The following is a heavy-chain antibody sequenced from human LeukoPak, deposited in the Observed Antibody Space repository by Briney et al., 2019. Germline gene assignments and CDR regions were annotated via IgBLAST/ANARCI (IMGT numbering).Heavy chain of an antibody. D-gene: IGHD6-13*01. CDR2: INHSGST. Sequence: PSETLSLTCAVYGGSFSGYYWSWIRQPPGKGLEWIGEINHSGSTNDNPSLKSRVTISVDTSKNQFSLKLSSVTAADTAVYYCARRRSSSWIFGGNWFDPWGQGTLVTVSS. CDR3: ARRRSSSWIFGGNWFDP. V-gene: IGHV4-34*01. J-gene: IGHJ5*02. CDR1: GGSFSGYY.